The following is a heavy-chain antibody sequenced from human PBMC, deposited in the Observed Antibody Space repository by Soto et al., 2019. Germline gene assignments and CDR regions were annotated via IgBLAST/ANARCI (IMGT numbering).Heavy chain of an antibody. CDR3: AKEAYYYDSSGYEYYYGMDV. D-gene: IGHD3-22*01. Sequence: PGGSLRLSWAASGFTFSSYGMHWVRQAPGKGLGWVAVISYDGSNKYYADSVKGRFTISRDNSKNTLYLQMNSLRAEDTAVYYCAKEAYYYDSSGYEYYYGMDVWGQGTTVTVSS. J-gene: IGHJ6*02. CDR2: ISYDGSNK. V-gene: IGHV3-30*18. CDR1: GFTFSSYG.